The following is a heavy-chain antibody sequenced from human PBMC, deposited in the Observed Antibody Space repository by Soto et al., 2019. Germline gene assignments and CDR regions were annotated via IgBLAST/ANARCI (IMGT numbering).Heavy chain of an antibody. CDR1: GGTFSRYS. CDR2: IIHIFGTA. D-gene: IGHD5-18*01. Sequence: ASVKVSCKASGGTFSRYSISWVRQAPGQRLEWMGGIIHIFGTANYAQKFQGRVKITADESTSTAYMELSSLRSEDTAVYYCARDRQYSYGPYYYYYGMDVWGQGTTVTVSS. V-gene: IGHV1-69*13. J-gene: IGHJ6*02. CDR3: ARDRQYSYGPYYYYYGMDV.